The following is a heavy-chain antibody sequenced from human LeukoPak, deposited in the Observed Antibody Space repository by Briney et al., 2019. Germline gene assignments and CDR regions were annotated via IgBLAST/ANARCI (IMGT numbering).Heavy chain of an antibody. CDR3: ARALGGYSGLIQFDY. J-gene: IGHJ4*02. V-gene: IGHV1-2*02. CDR1: GYSFTGYY. Sequence: GASVKVSCKASGYSFTGYYMHWVRQAPGQGLEWMGWINPKTGGTNYAQKFQGRVTMTRDTSISTAYMDLSSLRSDDTAVYYCARALGGYSGLIQFDYWGQGTLVTVSS. D-gene: IGHD5-12*01. CDR2: INPKTGGT.